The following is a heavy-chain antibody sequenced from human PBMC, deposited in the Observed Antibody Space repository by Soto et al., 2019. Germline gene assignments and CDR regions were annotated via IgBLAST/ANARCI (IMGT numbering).Heavy chain of an antibody. D-gene: IGHD5-18*01. CDR2: ISYDGSNK. Sequence: PGGSLRLSCAASGFTFSSYAMHWVRQAPGKGLEWVAVISYDGSNKYYADSVKGRFTISRDNSKNTLYLQMNSLRAEDTAVYYCARVSRAWIQLSPIGYWGQGTLVTVSS. CDR3: ARVSRAWIQLSPIGY. V-gene: IGHV3-30-3*01. CDR1: GFTFSSYA. J-gene: IGHJ4*02.